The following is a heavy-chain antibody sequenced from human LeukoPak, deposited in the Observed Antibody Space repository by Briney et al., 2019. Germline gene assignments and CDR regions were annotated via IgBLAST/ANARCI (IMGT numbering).Heavy chain of an antibody. D-gene: IGHD7-27*01. V-gene: IGHV1-18*01. CDR2: IGAYNGNT. Sequence: ASVKVSCKASGYTFTSYGISWVRQAPGQGLEWMGWIGAYNGNTNYAQKLQGRVTMTTDTSTSTAYMELRSLRSDDTAVYYCASGTSHNWGDAFDIWGQGTMVTVSS. CDR1: GYTFTSYG. CDR3: ASGTSHNWGDAFDI. J-gene: IGHJ3*02.